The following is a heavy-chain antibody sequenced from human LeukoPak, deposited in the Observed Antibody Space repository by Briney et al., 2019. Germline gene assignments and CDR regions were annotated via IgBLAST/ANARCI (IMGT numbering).Heavy chain of an antibody. CDR1: GFTFSGSA. D-gene: IGHD1-1*01. Sequence: PGGSLRLSCAASGFTFSGSAMHWVRQASGKGLEWVGRIRSKANSYATAYAASVKGRLTISRDNSKNTLYLQMNSLRAEDTAVYYCAKIRAPAYDFWGQGTMVTVSS. CDR2: IRSKANSYAT. J-gene: IGHJ3*01. CDR3: AKIRAPAYDF. V-gene: IGHV3-73*01.